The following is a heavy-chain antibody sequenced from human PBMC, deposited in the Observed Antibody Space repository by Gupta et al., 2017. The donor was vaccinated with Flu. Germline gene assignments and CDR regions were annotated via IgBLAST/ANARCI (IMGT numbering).Heavy chain of an antibody. V-gene: IGHV3-30*18. CDR2: ISYDGSNK. Sequence: RQAPGKGLEWVAVISYDGSNKYYADSVEGRFTISRDNSKNTLYLQMNSLRAEDTAVYYCAKLVLDLWSGYYVGYYYGMDVWGQGTTVTVSS. CDR3: AKLVLDLWSGYYVGYYYGMDV. J-gene: IGHJ6*02. D-gene: IGHD3-3*01.